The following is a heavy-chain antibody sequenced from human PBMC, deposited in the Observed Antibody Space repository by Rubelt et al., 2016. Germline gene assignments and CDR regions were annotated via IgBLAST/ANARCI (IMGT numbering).Heavy chain of an antibody. V-gene: IGHV3-30*02. D-gene: IGHD4-11*01. Sequence: RQAPGKGLEWVAFIRYDGSNKYYADSVKGRFTISRDNSKNTLYLQMNSLRAEDTAVYYCARDRTVKPPQGMDVWGQGTTVTVSS. CDR2: IRYDGSNK. CDR3: ARDRTVKPPQGMDV. J-gene: IGHJ6*02.